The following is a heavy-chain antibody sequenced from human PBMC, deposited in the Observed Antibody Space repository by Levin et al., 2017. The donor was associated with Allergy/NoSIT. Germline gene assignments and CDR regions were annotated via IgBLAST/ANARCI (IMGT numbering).Heavy chain of an antibody. CDR3: ARQCYDILTGYYNFDY. J-gene: IGHJ4*02. V-gene: IGHV4-39*01. CDR2: IYNSGST. D-gene: IGHD3-9*01. Sequence: HSQTLSLTCTVSGGSISSSISYWGWNRQAPGKGLEWIGSIYNSGSTYYNPSLKSRVTTSVDTSKNQFSLKLSSVTAADTAVYYCARQCYDILTGYYNFDYWGQGTLVTVSS. CDR1: GGSISSSISY.